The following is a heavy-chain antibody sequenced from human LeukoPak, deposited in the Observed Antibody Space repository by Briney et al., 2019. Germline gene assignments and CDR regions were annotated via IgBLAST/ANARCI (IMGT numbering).Heavy chain of an antibody. CDR1: GFTFDDYA. V-gene: IGHV3-9*01. D-gene: IGHD6-19*01. J-gene: IGHJ4*02. CDR3: AKDFGLRRSVAVAPFDH. Sequence: GGSLRLSCAASGFTFDDYAMHWVRQAPGKGLEWVSGISWSSGNIGYADSVKGRFTISRDNAKNSLYLQMNSLRAEDTALYYCAKDFGLRRSVAVAPFDHWGQGTLVTVSS. CDR2: ISWSSGNI.